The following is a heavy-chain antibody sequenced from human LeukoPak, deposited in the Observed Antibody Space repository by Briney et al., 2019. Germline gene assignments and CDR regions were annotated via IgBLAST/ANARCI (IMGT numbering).Heavy chain of an antibody. CDR2: ISASGTTT. J-gene: IGHJ4*02. CDR3: AKSSIFYDSSGYYVGEKYYFDY. CDR1: GFTFSSYA. D-gene: IGHD3-22*01. V-gene: IGHV3-23*01. Sequence: GASLRLSCAASGFTFSSYAMSWVRQAPGKGLEWVSSISASGTTTYYADSVQGRFTISRDNSKNTLYLQMNSLRAEDTAVYYCAKSSIFYDSSGYYVGEKYYFDYWGQGTLVTVSS.